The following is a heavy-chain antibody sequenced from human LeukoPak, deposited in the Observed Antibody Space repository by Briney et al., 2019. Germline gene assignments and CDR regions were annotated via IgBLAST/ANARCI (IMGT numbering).Heavy chain of an antibody. V-gene: IGHV3-9*01. CDR1: GFTFDDYA. CDR2: ISWNSGSI. D-gene: IGHD2-2*01. CDR3: ASTHHTHYYYYMDV. J-gene: IGHJ6*03. Sequence: PGGSLRLSCAASGFTFDDYAMHWVRQAPGKGLEWVSGISWNSGSIGYADSVKGRFTISRDNAKNSLYLQMNSLRAEDTAVYYCASTHHTHYYYYMDVWGKGTTVTVSS.